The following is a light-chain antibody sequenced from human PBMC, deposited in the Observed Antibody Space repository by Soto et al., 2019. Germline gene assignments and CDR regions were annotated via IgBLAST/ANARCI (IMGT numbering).Light chain of an antibody. J-gene: IGKJ1*01. CDR2: AAS. V-gene: IGKV1-6*01. CDR3: LQDYNYPRT. Sequence: AIQMTQSPSSLSASVGERVTITCRASQGIRNDLGWYQQRPGKAPKLLIYAASSLQSGVPSRFSGSGSGTDFTLTISSLQPEDFATYYCLQDYNYPRTFGQGTKVEIK. CDR1: QGIRND.